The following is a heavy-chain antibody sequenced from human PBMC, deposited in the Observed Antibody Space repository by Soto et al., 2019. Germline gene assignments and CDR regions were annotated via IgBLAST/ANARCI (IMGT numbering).Heavy chain of an antibody. Sequence: SETLSLTCTVSGGSISSGGYYWSWIRQHPGKGLEWIGYIYYSGSTYYNPSLKSRVTISVDTSKNQFSLKLSSVTAADTAVYYWATTEHDYGLFDYWDQGTLVPVSS. CDR2: IYYSGST. J-gene: IGHJ4*02. CDR3: ATTEHDYGLFDY. D-gene: IGHD4-17*01. V-gene: IGHV4-31*03. CDR1: GGSISSGGYY.